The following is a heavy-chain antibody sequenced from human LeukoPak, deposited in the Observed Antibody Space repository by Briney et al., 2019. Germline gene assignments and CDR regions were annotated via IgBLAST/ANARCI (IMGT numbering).Heavy chain of an antibody. Sequence: GGSLRLSCAASGFTFSSYAMSWVRQAPGKGLEWVSAISGSGGSTYYADSVKGRFTISRDNSKNTLYLQMNSLRAEDTAVYYCARDSSYYDILTGYIEGFDYWGQGTLVTVSS. V-gene: IGHV3-23*01. CDR3: ARDSSYYDILTGYIEGFDY. D-gene: IGHD3-9*01. J-gene: IGHJ4*02. CDR2: ISGSGGST. CDR1: GFTFSSYA.